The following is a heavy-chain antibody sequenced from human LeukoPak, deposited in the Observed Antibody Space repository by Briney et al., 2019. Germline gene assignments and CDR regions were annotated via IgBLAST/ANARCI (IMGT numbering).Heavy chain of an antibody. CDR3: TRSRRDGNDY. CDR1: GFTFSSSG. J-gene: IGHJ4*02. D-gene: IGHD5-24*01. V-gene: IGHV3-7*01. CDR2: INEDGSAK. Sequence: LPGGSLRLSCAASGFTFSSSGMSWVRQAPGKGLEWVANINEDGSAKYYVDSVKGRFTISRDNAKRSLDLQVNSLRAEDTAVYYCTRSRRDGNDYWGQGTLVTVSS.